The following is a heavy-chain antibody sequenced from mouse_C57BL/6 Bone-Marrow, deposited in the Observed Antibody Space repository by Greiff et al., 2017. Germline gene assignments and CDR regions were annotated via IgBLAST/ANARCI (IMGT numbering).Heavy chain of an antibody. D-gene: IGHD4-1*01. J-gene: IGHJ2*01. CDR2: IDPENGDT. V-gene: IGHV14-4*01. CDR3: TTNWDRYFDY. Sequence: EVQLQQSGAELVRPGASVKLSCTASGFNIKDDYMHWVKQRPEQGLEWIGWIDPENGDTEYASKFQGKATITADTSSNTAYLQLSSLTSEDTAVYYCTTNWDRYFDYWGQGTTLTVSA. CDR1: GFNIKDDY.